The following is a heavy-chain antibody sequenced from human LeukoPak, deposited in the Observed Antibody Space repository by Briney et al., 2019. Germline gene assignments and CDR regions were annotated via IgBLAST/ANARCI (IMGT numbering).Heavy chain of an antibody. CDR3: ARGLHVMVTMRRPNSPLFFDY. Sequence: SETLSLTCTVSGGSISSGDYYWSWIRQPPGKGLEWIGYIYYSGSTYYNPSLKSRVTISVDTSKNQFSLKLSSVTAADTAVYYCARGLHVMVTMRRPNSPLFFDYWGQGTLVTVSS. CDR1: GGSISSGDYY. CDR2: IYYSGST. D-gene: IGHD3-10*01. J-gene: IGHJ4*02. V-gene: IGHV4-30-4*01.